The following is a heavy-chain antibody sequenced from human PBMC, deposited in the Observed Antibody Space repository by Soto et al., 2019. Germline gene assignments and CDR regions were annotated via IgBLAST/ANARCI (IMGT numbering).Heavy chain of an antibody. CDR2: INHSGST. J-gene: IGHJ6*02. Sequence: SETLSLTCAVYGGSFSGYYWSWIRQPPGRGLEWIGEINHSGSTNYNPSLKSRVTISVDTSKNQFSLKLSSVTAADTAVYYCARGSGGSYYDYYYYGMDAWGQGTTVTVSS. V-gene: IGHV4-34*01. CDR1: GGSFSGYY. D-gene: IGHD1-26*01. CDR3: ARGSGGSYYDYYYYGMDA.